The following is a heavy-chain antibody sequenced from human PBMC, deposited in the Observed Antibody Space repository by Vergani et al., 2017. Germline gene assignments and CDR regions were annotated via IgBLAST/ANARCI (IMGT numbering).Heavy chain of an antibody. Sequence: QVQLQESGPGLVKPSETLSLTCTVSGGSISSYYWSWIRQPPGKGLEWIGYIYYSGSTNYNPSLKSRVTISVDTSKNQFSLKLSSVTAADTAVYYCASPNKGGGYCSSTSCRKPVYYYGMDVWGQGTTVTVSS. V-gene: IGHV4-59*01. CDR1: GGSISSYY. J-gene: IGHJ6*02. D-gene: IGHD2-2*01. CDR2: IYYSGST. CDR3: ASPNKGGGYCSSTSCRKPVYYYGMDV.